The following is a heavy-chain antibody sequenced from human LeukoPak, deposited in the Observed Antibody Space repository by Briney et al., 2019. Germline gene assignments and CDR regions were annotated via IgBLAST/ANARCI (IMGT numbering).Heavy chain of an antibody. Sequence: GGSLRLSCAASGFTFSSYAMRWVRQAPGKGLEWVSAISGSGGSIYYADSVKGRFTISRDNSNNTLYLQMNSLRAEDTAVYYCAKDFLSSSAWWGQGTLVTVSS. D-gene: IGHD6-19*01. CDR3: AKDFLSSSAW. V-gene: IGHV3-23*01. CDR1: GFTFSSYA. CDR2: ISGSGGSI. J-gene: IGHJ4*02.